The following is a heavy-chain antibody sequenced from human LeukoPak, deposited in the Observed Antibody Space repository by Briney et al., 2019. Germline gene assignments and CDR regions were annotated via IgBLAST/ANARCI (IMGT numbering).Heavy chain of an antibody. CDR2: ISSSGSTI. Sequence: PGGSLRLSCAASGFTFSSYEMNWVRQAPGKGLEWVSYISSSGSTIYYADSVKGRFTISRDNAKSSLYLQMNSLRAEDTAVYYCARVSSSWKFGDAFDIWGQGTMVTVSS. J-gene: IGHJ3*02. V-gene: IGHV3-48*03. CDR3: ARVSSSWKFGDAFDI. D-gene: IGHD6-13*01. CDR1: GFTFSSYE.